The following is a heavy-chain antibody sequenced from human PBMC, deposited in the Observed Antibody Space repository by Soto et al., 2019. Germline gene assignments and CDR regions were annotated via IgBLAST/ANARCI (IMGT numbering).Heavy chain of an antibody. CDR2: IIPIFGTA. CDR3: ARDRIQLWSGHSRYNWFDP. J-gene: IGHJ5*02. D-gene: IGHD5-18*01. Sequence: QVQLVQSGAEVKKPGSSVKVSCKASGGTFSSYAISWVRQAPGQGLEWMGGIIPIFGTANYAQKFQGRVRITADESTSTAYMELSSLRSEDTAVYYCARDRIQLWSGHSRYNWFDPWGQGTLVTVSS. CDR1: GGTFSSYA. V-gene: IGHV1-69*12.